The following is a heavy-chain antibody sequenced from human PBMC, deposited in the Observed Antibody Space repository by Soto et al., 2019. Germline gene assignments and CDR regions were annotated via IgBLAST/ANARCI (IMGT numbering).Heavy chain of an antibody. V-gene: IGHV4-59*01. Sequence: PSETLSLTCTVSGGSISSYYWSWIRQPPGKGLEWIGYIYYSGSTNYNPSLKSRVTISVDTSKNQFSLKLSSVTAADTAVYYCARGPTVTNYYYYGMDVWGQGTTVTVSS. D-gene: IGHD4-17*01. CDR3: ARGPTVTNYYYYGMDV. J-gene: IGHJ6*02. CDR2: IYYSGST. CDR1: GGSISSYY.